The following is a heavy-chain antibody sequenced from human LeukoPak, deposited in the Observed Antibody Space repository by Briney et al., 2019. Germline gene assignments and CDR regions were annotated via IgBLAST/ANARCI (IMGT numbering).Heavy chain of an antibody. D-gene: IGHD3-10*01. CDR3: ARDLVRFGEFETYNWFDP. CDR1: GHTFTGYY. V-gene: IGHV1-2*02. Sequence: ASVKVSCKASGHTFTGYYMHWVRQAPGQGLEWMGWINPNSGGTNYAQKFQGRVTMTRDTSIRTAYMELSRLRSDDTAVYYCARDLVRFGEFETYNWFDPWGQGTLVTVSS. CDR2: INPNSGGT. J-gene: IGHJ5*02.